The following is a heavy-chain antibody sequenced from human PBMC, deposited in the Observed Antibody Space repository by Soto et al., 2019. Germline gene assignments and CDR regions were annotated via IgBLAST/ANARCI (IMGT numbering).Heavy chain of an antibody. V-gene: IGHV3-33*01. CDR3: ARDVLTAVAGSVNWFDP. CDR1: GFSLRTYG. CDR2: IWYDGTKK. D-gene: IGHD6-19*01. Sequence: QVQLVESGGGVVQSGRSLTLSCAASGFSLRTYGMHWLRRAPGKGLEWVAFIWYDGTKKFYANSVKGRSTISKDNSNNILYLQMSGLRAEDTAVYYRARDVLTAVAGSVNWFDPWGQGTLVTVSS. J-gene: IGHJ5*02.